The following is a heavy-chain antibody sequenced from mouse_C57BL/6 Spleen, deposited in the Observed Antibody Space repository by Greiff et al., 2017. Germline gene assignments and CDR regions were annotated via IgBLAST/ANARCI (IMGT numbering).Heavy chain of an antibody. CDR3: ARRGYYGSSYYWYCHV. Sequence: EVQLQQSGPELVKPGASVKIPCKASGYTFTDYNMDWVKQSHGKSLEWIGDINPNNGGTIYNQKFKGKATLTVDKSSSTAYMGLRSLTSEDTAVYYCARRGYYGSSYYWYCHVWGTGTTVTVSS. J-gene: IGHJ1*03. V-gene: IGHV1-18*01. D-gene: IGHD1-1*01. CDR1: GYTFTDYN. CDR2: INPNNGGT.